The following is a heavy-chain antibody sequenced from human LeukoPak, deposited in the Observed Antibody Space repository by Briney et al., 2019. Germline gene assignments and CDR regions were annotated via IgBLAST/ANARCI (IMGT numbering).Heavy chain of an antibody. CDR2: INAGNGNI. V-gene: IGHV1-3*01. CDR1: GYTFTTYA. J-gene: IGHJ5*02. CDR3: ARGAPIRVAGAATFDP. Sequence: ASVKVSCKTSGYTFTTYAIHWVRQAPGQRLEWMGWINAGNGNIKYSQNFQGRVTITRDTSASTAYMELSGLRSEGTAVYYCARGAPIRVAGAATFDPWGQGTLVTVSS. D-gene: IGHD6-19*01.